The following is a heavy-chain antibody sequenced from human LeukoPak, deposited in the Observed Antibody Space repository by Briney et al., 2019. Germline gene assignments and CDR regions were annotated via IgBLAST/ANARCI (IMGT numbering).Heavy chain of an antibody. CDR1: GYAFTVYY. J-gene: IGHJ4*02. CDR2: INPNSGGT. CDR3: ARDLERSSSLDY. D-gene: IGHD6-6*01. V-gene: IGHV1-2*02. Sequence: ASVKVSCKASGYAFTVYYMHWVRQAPGQGLEWMGWINPNSGGTNYGQKFQGRVTMTRDTSNSTAYMELSSLRSDDTAVYYCARDLERSSSLDYWGQGTLVTVSS.